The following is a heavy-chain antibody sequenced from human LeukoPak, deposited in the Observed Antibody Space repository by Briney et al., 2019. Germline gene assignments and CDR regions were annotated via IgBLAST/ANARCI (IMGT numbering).Heavy chain of an antibody. D-gene: IGHD2-2*01. CDR3: ARVFVGYCSSTSCYSLDP. J-gene: IGHJ5*02. V-gene: IGHV3-21*01. CDR2: ISSSSSYI. Sequence: GGSLRLSRAPSGFTFSSYNMNWVRQAPGKGLEWVSSISSSSSYIYYADSVRGRFTISRDNANNSLYLQMNSLRAEDTAVYYCARVFVGYCSSTSCYSLDPWGQGTLVTVSS. CDR1: GFTFSSYN.